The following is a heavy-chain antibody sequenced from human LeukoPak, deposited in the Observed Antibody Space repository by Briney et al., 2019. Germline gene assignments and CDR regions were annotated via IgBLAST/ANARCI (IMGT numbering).Heavy chain of an antibody. J-gene: IGHJ4*02. CDR3: ARSSLAVYFDY. CDR2: IFTRGTT. CDR1: GGSISSGSYY. V-gene: IGHV4-61*09. Sequence: SETLSLTCTVFGGSISSGSYYWNWIRQPAGKGLEWLGHIFTRGTTNYNASLASRLTISLDTAKNQFSLYLSSVTAADTAMYFCARSSLAVYFDYWGQGTLVTVSS.